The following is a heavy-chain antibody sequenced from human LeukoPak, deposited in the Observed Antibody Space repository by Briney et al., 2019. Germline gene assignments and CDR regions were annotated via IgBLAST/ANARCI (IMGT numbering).Heavy chain of an antibody. J-gene: IGHJ4*02. CDR2: ISSSGSYI. D-gene: IGHD5-12*01. V-gene: IGHV3-21*06. CDR1: GFTFSSYT. CDR3: ARPGYSGYIIGSYFDY. Sequence: GGSLRLSCAAFGFTFSSYTMNWVRQAPGKGLEWVSSISSSGSYIYYADSLKGRFTISRDNANNSLYLQMNSLRAEGTAVYYGARPGYSGYIIGSYFDYWGQGTLVTVSS.